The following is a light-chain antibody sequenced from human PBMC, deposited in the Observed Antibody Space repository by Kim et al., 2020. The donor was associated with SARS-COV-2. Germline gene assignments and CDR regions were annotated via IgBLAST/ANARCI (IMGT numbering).Light chain of an antibody. CDR3: QQHGGSPLWT. CDR1: QSVPTSH. CDR2: GAT. Sequence: PGERATLSCRASQSVPTSHLAWYQQKPGQGPRLLIYGATNRATGIPDRFSGSGSGTDFTLTIKRLEPEDFAVYYCQQHGGSPLWTFGQGTKVDIK. V-gene: IGKV3-20*01. J-gene: IGKJ1*01.